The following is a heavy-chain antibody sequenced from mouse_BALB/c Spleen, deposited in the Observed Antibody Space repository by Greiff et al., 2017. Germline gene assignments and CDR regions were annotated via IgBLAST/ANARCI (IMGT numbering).Heavy chain of an antibody. D-gene: IGHD1-1*01. CDR2: IRNKANGYTT. Sequence: EVQRVESGGGLVQPGGSLRLSCATSGFTFTDYYMSWVRQPPGKALEWLGFIRNKANGYTTEHSASVKGRFTISRDNSQSILYLQMNTLRAEDSATYYCARDYYGSRSFDYWGQGTTLTVSS. CDR1: GFTFTDYY. CDR3: ARDYYGSRSFDY. V-gene: IGHV7-3*02. J-gene: IGHJ2*01.